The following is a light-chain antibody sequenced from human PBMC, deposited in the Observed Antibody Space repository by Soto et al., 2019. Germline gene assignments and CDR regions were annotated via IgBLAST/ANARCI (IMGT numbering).Light chain of an antibody. V-gene: IGKV1-5*03. Sequence: DIQMTQSPSTLSASVGDRVTITCRASQSISSWLAWYQQKPGKAPKLLIYKASSLESGVASRFSGSGSGTEFTLTIISLQPDDFAPYYCQQYNSYSYTFGQGTKLEIK. CDR3: QQYNSYSYT. CDR1: QSISSW. J-gene: IGKJ2*01. CDR2: KAS.